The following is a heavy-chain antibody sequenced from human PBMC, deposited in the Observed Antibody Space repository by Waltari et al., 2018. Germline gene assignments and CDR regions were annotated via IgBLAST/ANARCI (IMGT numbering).Heavy chain of an antibody. V-gene: IGHV4-39*01. CDR2: VYYTGSI. J-gene: IGHJ3*02. Sequence: QLQLQESGPGLVKPSETLSLTCTVSGASISSSSYSWNWIRQPPGKGLEWIGSVYYTGSIFYNASLKSRVTMSVDTSKNQFSLSLNSVTAADTAVYYCARLPKEDAFDIWGQGTMVTVSS. CDR3: ARLPKEDAFDI. CDR1: GASISSSSYS.